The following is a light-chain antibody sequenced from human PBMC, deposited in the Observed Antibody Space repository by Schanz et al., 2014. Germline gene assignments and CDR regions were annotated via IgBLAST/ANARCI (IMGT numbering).Light chain of an antibody. CDR1: SGQSRYA. Sequence: QPVLTQSPSASASLGASVRLTCTLSSGQSRYAIAWHQQQPEKGPRYLMKLNVDGSHIKGDGIPDRFSGSSSGAERYLTISSLQSEDEADYYCQTWGTDAPVFGGGTKLTVL. CDR2: LNVDGSH. V-gene: IGLV4-69*02. CDR3: QTWGTDAPV. J-gene: IGLJ3*02.